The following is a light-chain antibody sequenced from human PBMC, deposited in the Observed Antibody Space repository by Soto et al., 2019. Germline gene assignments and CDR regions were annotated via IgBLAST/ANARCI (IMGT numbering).Light chain of an antibody. V-gene: IGLV2-18*02. CDR3: SSYTSSSTPV. J-gene: IGLJ1*01. CDR2: EVS. CDR1: SSDVGIYNG. Sequence: QSALTQPPSVSGSPGQSVTISCTGTSSDVGIYNGVSWYQQPPGTAPKVIIYEVSNRPSGVPDRFSGSKSGNTASLTISGLQSEDEADYFCSSYTSSSTPVFGTGTSSPS.